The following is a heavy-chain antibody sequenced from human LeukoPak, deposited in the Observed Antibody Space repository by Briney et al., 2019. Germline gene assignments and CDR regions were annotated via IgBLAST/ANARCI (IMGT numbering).Heavy chain of an antibody. J-gene: IGHJ5*02. Sequence: GESLKISCKGSGYSFTSYWIGWVRQMPGKGLEWMGIIYPGDSDTRYSPSFQGQVTISADKSISIAYLQWSSLKASDTAMYYCARLPYCGGDCYPNWFDPWGQGTLVTVSS. CDR3: ARLPYCGGDCYPNWFDP. CDR1: GYSFTSYW. D-gene: IGHD2-21*02. CDR2: IYPGDSDT. V-gene: IGHV5-51*01.